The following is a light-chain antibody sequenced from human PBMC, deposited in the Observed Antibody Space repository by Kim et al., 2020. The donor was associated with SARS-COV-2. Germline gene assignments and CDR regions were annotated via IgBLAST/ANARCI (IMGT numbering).Light chain of an antibody. CDR3: CSYAGTSTFVV. CDR2: EVT. V-gene: IGLV2-23*02. Sequence: QSITISCTETSSDVGSYNLVSWYQHHPGKAPKLMIYEVTKRPSGVSNRFSGSKSGNTASLTISGLQAEDEADYYCCSYAGTSTFVVFGGGTQLTVL. J-gene: IGLJ2*01. CDR1: SSDVGSYNL.